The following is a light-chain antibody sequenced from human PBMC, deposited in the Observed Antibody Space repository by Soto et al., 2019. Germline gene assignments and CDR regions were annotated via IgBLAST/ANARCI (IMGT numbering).Light chain of an antibody. J-gene: IGKJ4*02. V-gene: IGKV1-33*01. CDR1: QDIRKY. CDR2: DAY. CDR3: EQVDSWWT. Sequence: DIQXTQFVRALSSLFGERVSSTCQASQDIRKYLNRYKQKPAKXPXXLIFDAYNLETGVPSRFTGSGYGTHFTFTRTRLQNEDSATYYCEQVDSWWTFGVGTVVEI.